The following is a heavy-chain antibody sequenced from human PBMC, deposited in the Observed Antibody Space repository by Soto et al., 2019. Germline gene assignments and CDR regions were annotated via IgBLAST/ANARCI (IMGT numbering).Heavy chain of an antibody. CDR1: GGSISSYY. V-gene: IGHV4-4*07. J-gene: IGHJ5*02. CDR3: ARDWRLTGXFDP. Sequence: PSETLSLTCTVSGGSISSYYWSWIRQPAGKGLEWVGRIYTSGSTNYNPSLKSRVTMSVDTSKNQFSLKLSSVNAADTAVYYCARDWRLTGXFDPWGQGTLVTVS. D-gene: IGHD1-20*01. CDR2: IYTSGST.